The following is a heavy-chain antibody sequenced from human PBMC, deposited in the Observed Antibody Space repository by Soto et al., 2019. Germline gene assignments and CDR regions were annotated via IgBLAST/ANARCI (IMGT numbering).Heavy chain of an antibody. V-gene: IGHV3-23*01. CDR1: GFTFSSYA. CDR2: ISGSGGSI. J-gene: IGHJ3*02. Sequence: EVQLLESGGGLVQPGGSLRLSCAASGFTFSSYAMNWVRQAPGKGLEWVSAISGSGGSIYYADSVKGRFTISRDNSKNTLYLQMNSLRAEDTAVYYCAKDRGILVVVAARDAFDIWGQGTMVTVS. CDR3: AKDRGILVVVAARDAFDI. D-gene: IGHD2-15*01.